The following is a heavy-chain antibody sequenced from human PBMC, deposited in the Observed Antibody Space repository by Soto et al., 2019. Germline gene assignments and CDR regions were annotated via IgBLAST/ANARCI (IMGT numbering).Heavy chain of an antibody. CDR2: IYYSGST. CDR3: AREPYLGGYFDY. Sequence: PSETLSLTCTVSGGSISSNDYYWSWIRQPPGKGLEWIGYIYYSGSTYYNPSLKSRVTISVDTSKNQFSLKLSSVTAADTAVYYCAREPYLGGYFDYWGQGTLVTVSS. CDR1: GGSISSNDYY. J-gene: IGHJ4*02. D-gene: IGHD3-16*01. V-gene: IGHV4-30-4*01.